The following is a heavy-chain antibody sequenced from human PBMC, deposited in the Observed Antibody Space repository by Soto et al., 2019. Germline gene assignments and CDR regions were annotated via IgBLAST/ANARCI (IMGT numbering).Heavy chain of an antibody. CDR1: GFSLDTSGVG. D-gene: IGHD3-10*01. V-gene: IGHV2-5*02. J-gene: IGHJ5*02. Sequence: QITLKESGPALVKPTQTLTLTCTFSGFSLDTSGVGVGWFRQPPGKALEWLALIYWDDDKRYSPSLKSRLTITKDTSNNLVVLTMTNMDPVDTATHYCVHRRFRIWFGEKSNWFDPWGLGTLVTVSS. CDR2: IYWDDDK. CDR3: VHRRFRIWFGEKSNWFDP.